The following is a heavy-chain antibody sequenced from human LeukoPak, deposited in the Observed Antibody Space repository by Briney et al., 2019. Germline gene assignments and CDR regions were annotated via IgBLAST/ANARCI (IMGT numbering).Heavy chain of an antibody. V-gene: IGHV6-1*01. CDR1: GDSVSSNSAA. J-gene: IGHJ4*02. CDR3: ARDTARGYSGYDLTYYFDY. Sequence: SQTLSLTCAISGDSVSSNSAAWNWIRQSPSGGLEWLGRTYYRSKWYNDYAVSVKSRITINPDTSKNQFSLQLNSVTPEDTAVYYCARDTARGYSGYDLTYYFDYWGQGTLVTVSS. CDR2: TYYRSKWYN. D-gene: IGHD5-12*01.